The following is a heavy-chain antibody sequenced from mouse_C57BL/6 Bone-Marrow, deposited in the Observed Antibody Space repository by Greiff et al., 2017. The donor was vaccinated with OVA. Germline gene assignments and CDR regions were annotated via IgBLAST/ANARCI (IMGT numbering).Heavy chain of an antibody. V-gene: IGHV5-4*01. Sequence: EVQVVESGGGLVKPGGSLKLSCAASGFTFSSYAMSWVRQTPEKRLEWVATISDGGSYTYYPDNVKGRFTISRDNAKNNLYLQMSHLKSEDTAMYYCARRGMTPYYFDYWGQGTTLTVSS. CDR1: GFTFSSYA. CDR3: ARRGMTPYYFDY. J-gene: IGHJ2*01. CDR2: ISDGGSYT.